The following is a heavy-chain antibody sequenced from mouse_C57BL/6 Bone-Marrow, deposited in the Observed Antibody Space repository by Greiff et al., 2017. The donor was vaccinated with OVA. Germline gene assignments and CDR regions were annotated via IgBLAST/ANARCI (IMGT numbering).Heavy chain of an antibody. Sequence: QVQLQQPGAELVKPGASVKLSCKASGYTFTSYWMHWVKQRPGQDLEWIGMIHPNSGSTNYNEKFKSKATLTVDKSSSTAYMQLSSLTSEDSAVYYCARENYYGQFAYWGQGTLVTVSA. D-gene: IGHD2-1*01. CDR3: ARENYYGQFAY. V-gene: IGHV1-64*01. CDR2: IHPNSGST. J-gene: IGHJ3*01. CDR1: GYTFTSYW.